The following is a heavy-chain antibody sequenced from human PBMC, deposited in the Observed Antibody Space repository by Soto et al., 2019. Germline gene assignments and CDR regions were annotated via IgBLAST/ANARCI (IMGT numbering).Heavy chain of an antibody. CDR1: GGSISSYY. V-gene: IGHV4-59*01. J-gene: IGHJ6*02. D-gene: IGHD6-13*01. CDR3: ARDFVAAASSNRYYYYGMDV. Sequence: SETLSLTCTVPGGSISSYYWSWIRQPPGKGLEWIGYIYYSGSTNYNPSLKSRVTISVDTSKNQFSLKLSSVTAADTAVYYCARDFVAAASSNRYYYYGMDVWGQGTTVT. CDR2: IYYSGST.